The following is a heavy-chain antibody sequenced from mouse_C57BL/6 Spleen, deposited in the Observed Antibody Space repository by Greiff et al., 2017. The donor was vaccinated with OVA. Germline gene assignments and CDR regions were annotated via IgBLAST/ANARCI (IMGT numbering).Heavy chain of an antibody. Sequence: QVQLQQSGAELVKPGASVKMSCKASGYTFTSYWMHWVKQRPGQGLEWIGNINPSNGGTNYNEKFKSKATLTVDKSSSTAYMQLSSLTSEDSAVYYYARWGDFYAMDDWGKGTSVTVSS. V-gene: IGHV1-53*01. CDR1: GYTFTSYW. CDR3: ARWGDFYAMDD. J-gene: IGHJ4*01. CDR2: INPSNGGT.